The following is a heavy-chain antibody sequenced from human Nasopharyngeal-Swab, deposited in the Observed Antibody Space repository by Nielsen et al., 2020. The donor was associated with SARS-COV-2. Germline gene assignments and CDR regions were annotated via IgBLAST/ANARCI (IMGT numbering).Heavy chain of an antibody. CDR1: GFTFSSYS. J-gene: IGHJ6*02. D-gene: IGHD5-18*01. Sequence: GASLQISCAASGFTFSSYSMNWVRQAPGKGLEWVSSISSSSSYIYYADSVKGRFTISRDNAKNSLYLQMNSLRAEDTAVYYCARVDGYSYGYYYYYYGMDVWGQGTTVTVSS. V-gene: IGHV3-21*01. CDR2: ISSSSSYI. CDR3: ARVDGYSYGYYYYYYGMDV.